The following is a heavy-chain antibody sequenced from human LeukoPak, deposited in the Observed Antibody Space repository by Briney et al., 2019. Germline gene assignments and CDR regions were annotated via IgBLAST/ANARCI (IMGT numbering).Heavy chain of an antibody. V-gene: IGHV4-34*01. J-gene: IGHJ6*02. CDR3: ATTYYDFWSGYYYYGMDV. Sequence: SGTLSLTCAVYGGSFSGYYWSWIRQPPGKGLEWIGEINHSGSTNYNPSLKSRVTISVDTSKNQFSLKLSSVTAADTAVYYCATTYYDFWSGYYYYGMDVWGQGTTVTVSS. CDR2: INHSGST. D-gene: IGHD3-3*01. CDR1: GGSFSGYY.